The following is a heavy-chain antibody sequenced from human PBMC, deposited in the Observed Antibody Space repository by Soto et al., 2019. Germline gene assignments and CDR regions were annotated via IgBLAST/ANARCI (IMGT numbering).Heavy chain of an antibody. CDR2: TYYRSRWYS. CDR3: ARGPSPLAY. J-gene: IGHJ4*02. Sequence: SQTHSLTCAISGDSVSSNSAAWNWIRQSPSRGLEWLGRTYYRSRWYSDYAGSVKSRITINADTSKNQFSLHLNSVTPQDTAVYYCARGPSPLAYWGRGTVVTVSS. V-gene: IGHV6-1*01. CDR1: GDSVSSNSAA. D-gene: IGHD6-6*01.